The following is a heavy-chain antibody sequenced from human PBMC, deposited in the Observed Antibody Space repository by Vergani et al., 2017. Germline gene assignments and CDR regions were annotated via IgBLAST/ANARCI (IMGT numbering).Heavy chain of an antibody. Sequence: QVQLVQSGAEVKKPGASVKVSCKASGYTFTGYYMHWVRQAPGQGLGWMGWINPNSGGTNYAQKFQGRVTMTRDTSISTAYMELSRLRSDDTAVYYCARVMGERGRSSSWYPAEYFQHWGQGTLVTVSS. D-gene: IGHD6-13*01. J-gene: IGHJ1*01. CDR2: INPNSGGT. CDR3: ARVMGERGRSSSWYPAEYFQH. V-gene: IGHV1-2*02. CDR1: GYTFTGYY.